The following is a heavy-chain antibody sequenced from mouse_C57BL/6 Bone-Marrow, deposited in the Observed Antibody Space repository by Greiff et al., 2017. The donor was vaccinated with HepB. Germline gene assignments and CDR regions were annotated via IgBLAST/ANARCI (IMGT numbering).Heavy chain of an antibody. J-gene: IGHJ1*03. CDR1: GFTFSSYA. D-gene: IGHD1-1*01. CDR2: ISDGGSYT. V-gene: IGHV5-4*03. Sequence: EVKVVESGGGLVKPGGSLKLSCAASGFTFSSYAMSWVRQTPEKRLEWVATISDGGSYTYYPDNVKGRFTISRDNAKNNLYLQMSHLKSEDTAMYYCARVHYYGSSPWYFDVWGTGTTVTVSS. CDR3: ARVHYYGSSPWYFDV.